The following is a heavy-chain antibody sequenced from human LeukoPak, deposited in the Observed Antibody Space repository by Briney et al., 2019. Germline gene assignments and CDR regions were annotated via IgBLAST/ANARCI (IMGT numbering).Heavy chain of an antibody. J-gene: IGHJ6*02. CDR1: GYTITGYY. V-gene: IGHV1-2*06. CDR3: AREKVRQSGMDV. Sequence: VKVSCKASGYTITGYYMHWVRQAPGQGLEWMGRINPNSGGTNYAQKFQGRVTMTRDTSISTAYMELSRLRSDDTAVYYCAREKVRQSGMDVWGQGTTVTVSS. D-gene: IGHD2-2*01. CDR2: INPNSGGT.